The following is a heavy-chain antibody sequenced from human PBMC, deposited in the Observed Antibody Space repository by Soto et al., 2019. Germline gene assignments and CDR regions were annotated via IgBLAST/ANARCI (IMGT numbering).Heavy chain of an antibody. J-gene: IGHJ6*02. Sequence: EVQLLESGGGLVQPGGSLRLSCAASGLTFSSYAMSWVRQAPGKGLEWVSAISGSGGSTYYADSVKGRFTISRDNSKNTLYLQMNSLRAEDTAVYYCAKVDFGVVHAITDYYYGMDVWGQGTTVTVSS. CDR1: GLTFSSYA. V-gene: IGHV3-23*01. CDR3: AKVDFGVVHAITDYYYGMDV. D-gene: IGHD3-3*01. CDR2: ISGSGGST.